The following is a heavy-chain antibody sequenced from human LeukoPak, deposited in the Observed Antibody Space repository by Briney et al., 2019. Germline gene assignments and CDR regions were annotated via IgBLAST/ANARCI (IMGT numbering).Heavy chain of an antibody. CDR3: ARVRWGGLYYFDY. J-gene: IGHJ4*02. CDR2: ISSSSSYI. Sequence: GGSLRLSCAASGFTFSSYSMNWVRQAPGKGLEWVSSISSSSSYIYYADSVKGRFTISRDNAKNTLYLQMNSLRAEDTAVYYCARVRWGGLYYFDYWGQGTLVTVSS. V-gene: IGHV3-21*01. CDR1: GFTFSSYS. D-gene: IGHD3-16*01.